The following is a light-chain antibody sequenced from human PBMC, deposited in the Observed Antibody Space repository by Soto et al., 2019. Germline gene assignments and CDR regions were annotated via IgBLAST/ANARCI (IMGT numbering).Light chain of an antibody. CDR3: HQYSNSLGT. J-gene: IGKJ1*01. V-gene: IGKV3-20*01. CDR2: SAS. Sequence: EIVLTQSPGTLSLSPGERATLSCRASQSVDSAYLAWFQHKPGQAPRLLIYSASIRATGIPDRFSGSGSGTDFTLTIGRLEPEDFAVYYCHQYSNSLGTFGQGTKVEVK. CDR1: QSVDSAY.